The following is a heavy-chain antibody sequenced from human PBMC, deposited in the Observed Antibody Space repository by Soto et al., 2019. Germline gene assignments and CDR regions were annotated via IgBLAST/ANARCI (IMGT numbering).Heavy chain of an antibody. D-gene: IGHD2-2*01. Sequence: QVQLVQSGAEVKKPGSSVKVSCKASGGTFSSYTISWVRQAPGQGREWMGRIIPILGIANYAQKFQGRVTITADKSTSTAYLELSSLRSEDTAVYYCARGAIGGGGVVPAAFDYGGQGTLVTVSS. J-gene: IGHJ4*02. CDR2: IIPILGIA. CDR3: ARGAIGGGGVVPAAFDY. V-gene: IGHV1-69*02. CDR1: GGTFSSYT.